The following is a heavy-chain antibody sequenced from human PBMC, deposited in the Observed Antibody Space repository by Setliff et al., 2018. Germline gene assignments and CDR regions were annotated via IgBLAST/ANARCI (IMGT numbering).Heavy chain of an antibody. CDR1: GGSIGSYY. CDR3: ARENIAAED. V-gene: IGHV4-4*07. Sequence: PSETLSLTCTVSGGSIGSYYWTWIRHSAGKGLEWIGRIYSRGNTNYNPSLKSRVTLSVDTSKNLFSLKMTSMTAADTAIYYCARENIAAEDRGQGTRVTVSS. D-gene: IGHD6-13*01. CDR2: IYSRGNT. J-gene: IGHJ4*02.